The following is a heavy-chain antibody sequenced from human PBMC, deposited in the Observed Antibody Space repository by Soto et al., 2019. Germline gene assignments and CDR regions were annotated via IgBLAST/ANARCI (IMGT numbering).Heavy chain of an antibody. CDR2: INSGSTSV. Sequence: EVQLVESGGGLVQPRGSLRLSCVSSGFIFNRYSMNWVRQALGKGLEWISYINSGSTSVFYADSVKGRFTISRDNAKHSLYLQMNSLRAEDTAVYYCARSASPDAYWGQGTLVTVSS. CDR1: GFIFNRYS. J-gene: IGHJ4*02. CDR3: ARSASPDAY. V-gene: IGHV3-48*01. D-gene: IGHD2-2*01.